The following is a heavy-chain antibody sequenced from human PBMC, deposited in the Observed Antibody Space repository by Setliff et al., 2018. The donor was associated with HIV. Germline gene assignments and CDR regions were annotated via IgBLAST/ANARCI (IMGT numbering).Heavy chain of an antibody. Sequence: SVKVSCKASGNTFSSYGITWVRQAPGQGLEWMGGTTPLLGTTNYAQKFQGRVTLTADESTSTMYMELSSLTSDDTAVYYCAGPRGDEAFDVWGQGTMVTVSS. V-gene: IGHV1-69*13. J-gene: IGHJ3*01. CDR1: GNTFSSYG. CDR2: TTPLLGTT. CDR3: AGPRGDEAFDV.